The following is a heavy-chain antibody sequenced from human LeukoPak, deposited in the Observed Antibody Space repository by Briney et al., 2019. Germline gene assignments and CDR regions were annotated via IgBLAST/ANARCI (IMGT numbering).Heavy chain of an antibody. CDR1: GFTFSSYA. Sequence: GGSLRLSCAASGFTFSSYAMHWVRQAPGKGLEWVTVISYDGSSKYFADSVKGRFTISRDNSKNTLYLQMNSLRAEDTAVYYCARETGSAVGSTDFDYWGQGTLVTVSS. CDR3: ARETGSAVGSTDFDY. D-gene: IGHD4-17*01. J-gene: IGHJ4*02. V-gene: IGHV3-30-3*01. CDR2: ISYDGSSK.